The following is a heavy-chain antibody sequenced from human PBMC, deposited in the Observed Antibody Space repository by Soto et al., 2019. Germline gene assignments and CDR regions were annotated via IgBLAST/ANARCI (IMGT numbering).Heavy chain of an antibody. CDR1: GYTFTSYG. CDR3: ARDPLKSIGYDVWSGSAYFDY. V-gene: IGHV1-18*04. Sequence: QVQLVQSGAEVKKPGASVKVSCKASGYTFTSYGISWVRQAPGQGLEWMGWISAYNGNTNYAQKLQGRVTMTTDTSTSTAYMELRSLRSDDTAVYYCARDPLKSIGYDVWSGSAYFDYWGQGTLVTVSS. D-gene: IGHD3-3*01. J-gene: IGHJ4*02. CDR2: ISAYNGNT.